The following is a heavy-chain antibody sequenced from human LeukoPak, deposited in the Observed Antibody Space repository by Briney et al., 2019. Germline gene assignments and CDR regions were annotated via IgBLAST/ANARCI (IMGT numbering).Heavy chain of an antibody. CDR3: AKDRHYDTVYFQH. Sequence: GGSLRLSCAGSGYTFSSYWMHWARQAPGKGLVWVSRINSDGSSTSYADSVKGRFTISRDNSKNTLYLQMNSLRAEDTAVYYCAKDRHYDTVYFQHWGQGTLVTVSS. CDR1: GYTFSSYW. J-gene: IGHJ1*01. CDR2: INSDGSST. V-gene: IGHV3-74*01. D-gene: IGHD3-22*01.